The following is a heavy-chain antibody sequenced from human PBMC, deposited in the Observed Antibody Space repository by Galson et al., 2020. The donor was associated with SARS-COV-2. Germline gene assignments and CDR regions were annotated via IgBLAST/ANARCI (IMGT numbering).Heavy chain of an antibody. CDR2: IFITGST. CDR3: ARDETTGSLTAFDC. CDR1: GGSITSHS. J-gene: IGHJ4*02. D-gene: IGHD1-1*01. V-gene: IGHV4-4*07. Sequence: SETLSLTCTVSGGSITSHSWSWIRQPAGKGLEWIGRIFITGSTKYNPSLKSRVTMSQDTSKNHFSLILTSVTAADTALYYCARDETTGSLTAFDCWGQGPLVTVSS.